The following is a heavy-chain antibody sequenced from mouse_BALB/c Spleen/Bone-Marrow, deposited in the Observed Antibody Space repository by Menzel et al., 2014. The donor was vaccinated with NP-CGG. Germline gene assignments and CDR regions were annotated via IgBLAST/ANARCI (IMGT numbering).Heavy chain of an antibody. Sequence: QVQLKHSGAELVKPGASVKLSCKASGYTFTSYWMHWVKQRPGQGLEWIGEINPSNGRTNYNEEFKSKATLTVDKSSSTAYMQLSSLTSEDSAVYYCARWNYYGSLYWYFDVWGAGTTVTVSS. CDR2: INPSNGRT. CDR1: GYTFTSYW. D-gene: IGHD1-1*01. J-gene: IGHJ1*01. CDR3: ARWNYYGSLYWYFDV. V-gene: IGHV1S81*02.